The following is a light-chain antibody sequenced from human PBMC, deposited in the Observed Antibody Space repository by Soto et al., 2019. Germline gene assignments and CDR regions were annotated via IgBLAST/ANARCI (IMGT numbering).Light chain of an antibody. J-gene: IGLJ2*01. Sequence: QSALTQPASVSGSPGQSITISCTGTSTDIGGYDYVSWYQQYPGKAPKVIIFEVTNRPSGVSNRFSGSKSGNTASLTISGLQAEDEADYYCSSYASGATLVVFGGGTKLTVL. V-gene: IGLV2-14*01. CDR2: EVT. CDR1: STDIGGYDY. CDR3: SSYASGATLVV.